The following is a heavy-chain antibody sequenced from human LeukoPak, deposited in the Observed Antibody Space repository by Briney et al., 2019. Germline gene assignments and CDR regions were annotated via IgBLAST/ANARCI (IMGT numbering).Heavy chain of an antibody. D-gene: IGHD1-1*01. J-gene: IGHJ4*02. CDR1: GSTFSSYW. CDR3: ARDSPAGRTYFDY. V-gene: IGHV3-7*05. Sequence: GGSLRLSCAASGSTFSSYWMSWVRQAPGKGLEWVANIKQDGSEKYYVDSVKGRFTISRDNAKNSLYLQMNSLRAEDTAVYYCARDSPAGRTYFDYWGQGTLVTVSS. CDR2: IKQDGSEK.